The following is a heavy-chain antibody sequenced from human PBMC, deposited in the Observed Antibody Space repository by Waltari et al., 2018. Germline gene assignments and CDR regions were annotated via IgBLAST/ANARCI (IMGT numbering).Heavy chain of an antibody. CDR3: ARDPYDYVGGTDS. D-gene: IGHD3-16*01. CDR1: GFALSRYR. Sequence: LQLLGSGVGLLQPGGCLWLSCCTPGFALSRYRMYWVRQAPGKGLEWVSHITRNSESTYYADSVKGRFTISRDNAKNSLYLQMNSLRGEDTAIYYCARDPYDYVGGTDSWGQGTLVTVSS. CDR2: ITRNSEST. J-gene: IGHJ4*02. V-gene: IGHV3-48*04.